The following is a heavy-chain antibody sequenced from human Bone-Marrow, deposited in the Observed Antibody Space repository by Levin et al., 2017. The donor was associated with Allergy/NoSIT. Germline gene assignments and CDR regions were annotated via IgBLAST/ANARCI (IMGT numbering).Heavy chain of an antibody. Sequence: PGGSLRLSCAASGFTFNMYWMHWVRQAPGKGLEWVSGISWNSGNIGYADSVKGRFTISRDNAKNSLYLQMNSLRAEDTALYYCAKDSCSTFSCYLNYWGQGTLVTVSS. D-gene: IGHD2-2*01. CDR1: GFTFNMYW. J-gene: IGHJ4*02. V-gene: IGHV3-9*01. CDR3: AKDSCSTFSCYLNY. CDR2: ISWNSGNI.